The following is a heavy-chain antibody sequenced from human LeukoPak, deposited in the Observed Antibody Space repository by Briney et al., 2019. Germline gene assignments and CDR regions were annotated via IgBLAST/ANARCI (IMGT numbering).Heavy chain of an antibody. J-gene: IGHJ5*02. V-gene: IGHV4-31*03. CDR2: IYYSGST. Sequence: SETLSLTCTVSGGSISSGGYYWSWIRQHPGKGLEWIGYIYYSGSTYYNTSLKSRVTISVDTSKNQFSLKLSSVTAADTAVYYGARENFVRQQQLCWFDPWGQGTLVTVSS. CDR3: ARENFVRQQQLCWFDP. D-gene: IGHD6-13*01. CDR1: GGSISSGGYY.